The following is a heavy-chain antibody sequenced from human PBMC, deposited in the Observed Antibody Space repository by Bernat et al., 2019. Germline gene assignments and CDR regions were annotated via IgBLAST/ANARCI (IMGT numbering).Heavy chain of an antibody. CDR1: GGTFSSYA. Sequence: QVQLVQSGAEVKKPGSSVKVSCKASGGTFSSYAISWVRQAPGQGLEWMGGIIPTFGQANYARKSQGRVTNTAEESTSTAYMELSSLRSEDTDVYYCARGDIITMIVVVTSGAFDIWGQGTMVTVSS. D-gene: IGHD3-22*01. CDR2: IIPTFGQA. J-gene: IGHJ3*02. CDR3: ARGDIITMIVVVTSGAFDI. V-gene: IGHV1-69*01.